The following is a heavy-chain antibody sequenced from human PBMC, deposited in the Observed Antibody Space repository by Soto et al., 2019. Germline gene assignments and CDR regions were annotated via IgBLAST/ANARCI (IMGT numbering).Heavy chain of an antibody. CDR3: ARVNHGDYLDY. V-gene: IGHV4-4*07. J-gene: IGHJ4*02. D-gene: IGHD2-21*01. Sequence: PSETLSLTCTVSGGSMSSYFWSWIRQSAGKGLEWVGRIYPNGNTNYNPSLRRRLTMSIDTSNNQFSLQLTSMTAADTAVYYCARVNHGDYLDYWGQGTRVTVSS. CDR2: IYPNGNT. CDR1: GGSMSSYF.